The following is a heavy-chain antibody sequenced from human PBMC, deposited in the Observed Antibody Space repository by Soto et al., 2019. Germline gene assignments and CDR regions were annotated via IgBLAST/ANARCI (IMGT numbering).Heavy chain of an antibody. CDR3: ARQRVAAAGTPVYYYYYGMDV. CDR1: GYSFTIYW. CDR2: IYPGDSDT. Sequence: GESLKISCKGSGYSFTIYWIGWVRQMPGKGLEWMGIIYPGDSDTRYSPSFQGQVTISADKSISTAYLQWSSLKASDTAMYYCARQRVAAAGTPVYYYYYGMDVWGQGTTVTVSS. V-gene: IGHV5-51*01. D-gene: IGHD6-13*01. J-gene: IGHJ6*02.